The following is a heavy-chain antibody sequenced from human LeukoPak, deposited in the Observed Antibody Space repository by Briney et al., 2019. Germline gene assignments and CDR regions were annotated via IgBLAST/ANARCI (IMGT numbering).Heavy chain of an antibody. CDR3: ARTSTIYCSSTSGYLDY. J-gene: IGHJ4*02. V-gene: IGHV3-30*07. CDR2: ISYDGSNK. D-gene: IGHD2-2*01. CDR1: GFTFSSYA. Sequence: GGSLRLSCAASGFTFSSYAMHWVRPAPGKGLEWVAVISYDGSNKYYADSVKGRFTISRDNSKNTLYLQMNSLRAEDTAVYYCARTSTIYCSSTSGYLDYWGQGTLVTVSS.